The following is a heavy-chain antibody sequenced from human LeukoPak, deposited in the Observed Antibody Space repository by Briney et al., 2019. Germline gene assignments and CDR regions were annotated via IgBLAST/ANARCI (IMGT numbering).Heavy chain of an antibody. CDR3: ARDPPAYDFWSGYPAGLGY. CDR2: IYYSGST. D-gene: IGHD3-3*01. Sequence: PSQTLSLTCTVSGGSISSGDYYWRWIRQPPGKGLEWIGYIYYSGSTYDNPSLKSRVTISVDTSKNQFSLKLSSVTAADTAVYYCARDPPAYDFWSGYPAGLGYWGQGTLVTVSS. CDR1: GGSISSGDYY. J-gene: IGHJ4*02. V-gene: IGHV4-30-4*08.